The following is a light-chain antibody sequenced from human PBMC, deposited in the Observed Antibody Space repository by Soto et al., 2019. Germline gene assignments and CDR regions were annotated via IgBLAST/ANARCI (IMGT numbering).Light chain of an antibody. Sequence: DIHMTQSPSSLSASVGYRFTITCRASQSIRSYLNWYQQKPGKAPKLLIYDASSLESGVPSRFSGSGYGTEFTLTISSLQHHDFATYYCQHFGMFGQGTKVDNK. CDR2: DAS. V-gene: IGKV1-39*01. CDR3: QHFGM. J-gene: IGKJ1*01. CDR1: QSIRSY.